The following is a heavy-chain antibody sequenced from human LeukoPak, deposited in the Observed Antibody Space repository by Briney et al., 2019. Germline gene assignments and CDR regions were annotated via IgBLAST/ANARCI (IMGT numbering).Heavy chain of an antibody. J-gene: IGHJ4*02. D-gene: IGHD2-15*01. Sequence: GGSLRLSCATSGFTFSSYWMSWVRQAPGKGLEWVANIKQDGSEKYYVDSVKGRFTISRDNAKNSLYLQMNSLRAEDTAVYNCAREGCSGGSCYSVPPNYWGQGTLVTVSS. CDR3: AREGCSGGSCYSVPPNY. V-gene: IGHV3-7*01. CDR2: IKQDGSEK. CDR1: GFTFSSYW.